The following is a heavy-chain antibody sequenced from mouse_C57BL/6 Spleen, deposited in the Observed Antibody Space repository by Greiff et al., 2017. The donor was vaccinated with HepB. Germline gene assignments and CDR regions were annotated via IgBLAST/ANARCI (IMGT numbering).Heavy chain of an antibody. V-gene: IGHV1-82*01. CDR2: IYPGDGDT. CDR1: GYAFSSSW. D-gene: IGHD1-1*02. CDR3: AREDYGPYAMDY. J-gene: IGHJ4*01. Sequence: QVHVKQSGPELVKPGASVKISCKASGYAFSSSWMNWVKQRPGKGLEWIGRIYPGDGDTNYNGKFKGKATLTADKSSSTAYMQLSSLTSEDSAVYFCAREDYGPYAMDYWGQGTSVTVSS.